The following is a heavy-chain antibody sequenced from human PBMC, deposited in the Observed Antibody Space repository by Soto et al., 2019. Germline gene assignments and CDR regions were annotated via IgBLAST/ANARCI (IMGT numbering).Heavy chain of an antibody. D-gene: IGHD3-10*02. CDR3: AKPHCSGSYCNKKALFDY. J-gene: IGHJ4*02. CDR1: GFTFSSYG. Sequence: GGSLRLSCAASGFTFSSYGMHWVRQAPGKGLEWVAVISYDGSNKYYADSVKGRFTISRDNSKNTLYLQMNSLRAEDTAVYYCAKPHCSGSYCNKKALFDYWGQGTLVTVSS. CDR2: ISYDGSNK. V-gene: IGHV3-30*18.